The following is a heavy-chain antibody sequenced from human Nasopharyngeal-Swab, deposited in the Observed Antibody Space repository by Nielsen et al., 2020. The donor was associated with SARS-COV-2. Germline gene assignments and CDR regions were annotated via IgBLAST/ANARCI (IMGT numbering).Heavy chain of an antibody. D-gene: IGHD2-15*01. CDR1: GFTFSTYS. CDR2: ISSSSSYI. V-gene: IGHV3-21*01. Sequence: GESLKISCAASGFTFSTYSMNWVRQAPGKGLEWVSSISSSSSYIYYADSLKGRFTISRDNAKNSLYLQMNSLRAEDTAVYYCARDGIIVVVAATSDAFDIWGQGTMVTVSS. J-gene: IGHJ3*02. CDR3: ARDGIIVVVAATSDAFDI.